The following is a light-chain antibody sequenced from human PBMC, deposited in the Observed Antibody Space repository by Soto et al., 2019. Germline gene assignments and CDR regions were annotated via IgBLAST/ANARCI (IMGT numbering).Light chain of an antibody. V-gene: IGKV1-33*01. Sequence: DIQMTQSPSSLSASVGDRVTITCQASQDINKYLNWYQQKPGKAPKLLIYDASNLETGVPSRFSGSGSGTDFTFTISSLQADDLATYYCQQYDILHRTFGQGTKLEIK. CDR3: QQYDILHRT. CDR2: DAS. CDR1: QDINKY. J-gene: IGKJ2*02.